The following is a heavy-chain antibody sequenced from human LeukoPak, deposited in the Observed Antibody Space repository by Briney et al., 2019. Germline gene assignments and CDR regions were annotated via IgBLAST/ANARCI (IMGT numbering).Heavy chain of an antibody. Sequence: SETLSLTCTVSGGSICSYYWSWIRQPPGKGLEWIGYIYYSGSTNYNPSLKSRVTISVDTSKNQFSLKLSSVTAADTAVYYCARSPSRGIVVVPAAIAAFDIWGQGTMVTVSS. J-gene: IGHJ3*02. CDR1: GGSICSYY. CDR3: ARSPSRGIVVVPAAIAAFDI. D-gene: IGHD2-2*02. CDR2: IYYSGST. V-gene: IGHV4-59*01.